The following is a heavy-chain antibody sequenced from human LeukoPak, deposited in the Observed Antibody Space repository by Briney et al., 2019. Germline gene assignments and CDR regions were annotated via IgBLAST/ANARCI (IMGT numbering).Heavy chain of an antibody. CDR2: ISGNGVTT. Sequence: GGSLRLSCAASGFIFSTNPMHWVRQAPGKGLEYVSGISGNGVTTYYASSVKGRFNISRANSNNTLSLQRGSLRNDDMAVYYCGRGALQSGNLTYFDYWGQGTLVTVSS. V-gene: IGHV3-64*01. J-gene: IGHJ4*02. CDR1: GFIFSTNP. D-gene: IGHD1-7*01. CDR3: GRGALQSGNLTYFDY.